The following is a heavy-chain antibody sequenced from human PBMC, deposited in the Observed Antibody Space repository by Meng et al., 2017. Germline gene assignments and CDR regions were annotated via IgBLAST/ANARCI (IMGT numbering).Heavy chain of an antibody. CDR2: ISYDGSNK. CDR1: GFTFSSYA. D-gene: IGHD2-15*01. V-gene: IGHV3-30*04. J-gene: IGHJ4*02. Sequence: GESLKISCAASGFTFSSYAMHWVRQAPGKGLEWVAVISYDGSNKYYADSVKGRFTISRDNSKNTLYLQMNSLRAEDTALYYCARDCSGGSCFFYWGQGTLVTVSS. CDR3: ARDCSGGSCFFY.